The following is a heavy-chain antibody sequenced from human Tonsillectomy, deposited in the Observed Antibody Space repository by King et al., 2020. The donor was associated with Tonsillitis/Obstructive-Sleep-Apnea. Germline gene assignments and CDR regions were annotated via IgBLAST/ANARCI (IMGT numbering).Heavy chain of an antibody. CDR3: ARDLSIAYFDY. J-gene: IGHJ4*02. CDR2: IDATGIHV. CDR1: AFAFAYYT. Sequence: VQLVESGGGLVKPGGSLMLSCEASAFAFAYYTFDWVRQAPGKGLEWVSSIDATGIHVYYADSVKGRFTISRDNAKKSLYLEMTSLRADDTSVYYCARDLSIAYFDYWGQGTLVTVSS. V-gene: IGHV3-21*01.